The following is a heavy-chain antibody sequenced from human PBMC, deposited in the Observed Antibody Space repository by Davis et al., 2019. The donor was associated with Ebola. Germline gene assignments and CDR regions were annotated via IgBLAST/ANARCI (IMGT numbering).Heavy chain of an antibody. CDR1: GYSFTTYW. J-gene: IGHJ5*02. CDR3: ARLKGLAYCGGDCYSRWFDP. Sequence: GESLKISCKGSGYSFTTYWIAWVRQTPAKGLEWMGIIYPGDSDTRYSPSFEGQVTISVDRSISTAYLQWSSLKASDTAMYYCARLKGLAYCGGDCYSRWFDPWGQGTLVTVSS. CDR2: IYPGDSDT. V-gene: IGHV5-51*01. D-gene: IGHD2-21*02.